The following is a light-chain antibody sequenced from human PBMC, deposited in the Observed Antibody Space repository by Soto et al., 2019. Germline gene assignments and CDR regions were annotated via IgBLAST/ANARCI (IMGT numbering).Light chain of an antibody. CDR1: QSVASSY. CDR2: SAS. J-gene: IGKJ3*01. V-gene: IGKV3-20*01. CDR3: QQYGSSLLT. Sequence: EVVLTQSPGTLSLSPGERVTLSCRASQSVASSYLAWYQQKPGRAPRLLFYSASSRATGIPDRFSGRGSGTDFTPTISRREPEDFAVYYGQQYGSSLLTFGPGTKVGIK.